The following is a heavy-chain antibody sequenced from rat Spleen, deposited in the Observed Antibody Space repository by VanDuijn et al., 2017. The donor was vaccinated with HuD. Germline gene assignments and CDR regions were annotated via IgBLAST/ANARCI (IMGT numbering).Heavy chain of an antibody. CDR2: LNSAGTT. V-gene: IGHV3-3*01. CDR3: ARSRYNNYVMDA. J-gene: IGHJ4*01. Sequence: EVQLQESGPGLVKPSQSLSLTCSVTGYSITSGYGWNWIRKFPGNKLEWMGHLNSAGTTNYNPSLKSRISITRDTSKNQFFLQVNSVSTEDTATYYCARSRYNNYVMDAWGQGASVTVSA. D-gene: IGHD1-10*01. CDR1: GYSITSGYG.